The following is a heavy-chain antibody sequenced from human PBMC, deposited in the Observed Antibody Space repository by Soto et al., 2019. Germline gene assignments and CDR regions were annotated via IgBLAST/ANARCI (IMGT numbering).Heavy chain of an antibody. J-gene: IGHJ4*02. D-gene: IGHD5-18*01. CDR3: ARHGYNYGGGYFDY. CDR2: ISSGGST. V-gene: IGHV3-66*04. CDR1: GVTVSSNY. Sequence: EVQLVESGGGLVQPGGSLRLSCAASGVTVSSNYMSWVRQAPGKGLEWVSVISSGGSTYYADSVKGRCTISRDNSKNTLYLQMTSLRAEDTAVYYCARHGYNYGGGYFDYWGQGTLVTVSS.